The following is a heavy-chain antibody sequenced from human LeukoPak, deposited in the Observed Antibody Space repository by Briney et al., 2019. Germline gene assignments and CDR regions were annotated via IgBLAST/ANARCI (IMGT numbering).Heavy chain of an antibody. V-gene: IGHV3-21*01. CDR3: ARLRRNSDRSGFYYYYDN. CDR1: GFTFSSYS. D-gene: IGHD3-22*01. J-gene: IGHJ4*02. Sequence: GGSLRPSCAASGFTFSSYSFNWVRQAPGKGLEWVSSINTVSSYIYYADSVRGRFTISRDNAENSLWLQMNSLRAEDSAVYYCARLRRNSDRSGFYYYYDNWGQGTLVTVS. CDR2: INTVSSYI.